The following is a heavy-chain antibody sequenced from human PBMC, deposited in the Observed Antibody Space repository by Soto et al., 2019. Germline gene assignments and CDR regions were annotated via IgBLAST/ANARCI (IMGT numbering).Heavy chain of an antibody. CDR3: AKGDRGFGELLGGYFDY. CDR1: GFTFSSYG. CDR2: ISYDGSNK. Sequence: QVQLVEFGGGVVQPGRSLRLSCAASGFTFSSYGMHWVRQAPGKGLEWVAVISYDGSNKYYADSVKGRFTISRDNSKNTLYLQMNSLRAEDTAVYYCAKGDRGFGELLGGYFDYWGQGTLVTVSS. V-gene: IGHV3-30*18. J-gene: IGHJ4*02. D-gene: IGHD3-10*01.